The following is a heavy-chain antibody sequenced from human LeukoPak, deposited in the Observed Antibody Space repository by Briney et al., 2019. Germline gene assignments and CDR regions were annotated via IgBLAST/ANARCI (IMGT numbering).Heavy chain of an antibody. CDR3: ARDRRGSGSLDY. D-gene: IGHD1-26*01. CDR2: INWNGGST. CDR1: GFTFSSYS. V-gene: IGHV3-20*04. Sequence: GGSLRLSCAASGFTFSSYSMNWVRHAPGKGLEWVSGINWNGGSTGYADSVKGRFTISKDNAKNSLYLQMDSLRAEDTALYYCARDRRGSGSLDYWGQGTLVTVSS. J-gene: IGHJ4*02.